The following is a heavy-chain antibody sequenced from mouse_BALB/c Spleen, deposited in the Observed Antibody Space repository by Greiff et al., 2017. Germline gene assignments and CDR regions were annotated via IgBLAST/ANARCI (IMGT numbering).Heavy chain of an antibody. CDR1: GYTFTSYY. CDR2: INPSNGGT. Sequence: VQLQQPGAELVKPGASVKLSCKASGYTFTSYYMYWVKQRPGQGLEWIGGINPSNGGTNFNEKFKSKATLTVDKSSSTAYMQLSSLTSEDSAVYYCTTYYDYDGTGYYFDYWGQGTTLTVSS. V-gene: IGHV1S81*02. D-gene: IGHD2-4*01. CDR3: TTYYDYDGTGYYFDY. J-gene: IGHJ2*01.